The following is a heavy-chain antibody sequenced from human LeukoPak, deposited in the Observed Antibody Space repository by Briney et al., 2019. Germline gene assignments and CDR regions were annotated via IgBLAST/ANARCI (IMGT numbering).Heavy chain of an antibody. CDR2: ISAYNGNT. J-gene: IGHJ5*02. D-gene: IGHD3-10*01. V-gene: IGHV1-18*01. CDR1: AYTFTSYG. CDR3: ARDSITMVRGVHKSWFDP. Sequence: ASVKVSCTASAYTFTSYGISWVRHAPGQGLEWLGWISAYNGNTNYAQTLQGRVTMTTDTSTSTAYMELRSLRSDDTAVYYWARDSITMVRGVHKSWFDPWGQGTLLTVSS.